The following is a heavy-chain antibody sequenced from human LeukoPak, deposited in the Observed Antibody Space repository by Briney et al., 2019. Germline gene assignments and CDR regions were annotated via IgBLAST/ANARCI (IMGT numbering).Heavy chain of an antibody. V-gene: IGHV3-23*01. CDR1: TFTFSSHA. CDR2: ISGSGRST. D-gene: IGHD6-19*01. J-gene: IGHJ4*02. CDR3: AISLRVTGWYDYFDY. Sequence: GGSLRLSCAASTFTFSSHAMSWVRQAPGKGLEWVSGISGSGRSTYHADSVKGRFTISRDNFKNTLYLQMNGLRADDTALYYCAISLRVTGWYDYFDYWGQGTLVTVSS.